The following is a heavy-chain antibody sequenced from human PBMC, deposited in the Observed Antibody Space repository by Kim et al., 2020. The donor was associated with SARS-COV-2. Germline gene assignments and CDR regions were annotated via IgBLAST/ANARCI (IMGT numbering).Heavy chain of an antibody. Sequence: SETLSLTCTVSGGSISSSSNYWNWLRQPPGTGLEWIGSNAYIGSTYYNPSLKSPVTISVDTSKNPFSLRLRTVTATATAVYSCATTQSSSSLRCCFDHWG. CDR1: GGSISSSSNY. CDR3: ATTQSSSSLRCCFDH. V-gene: IGHV4-39*01. CDR2: NAYIGST. D-gene: IGHD6-6*01. J-gene: IGHJ5*02.